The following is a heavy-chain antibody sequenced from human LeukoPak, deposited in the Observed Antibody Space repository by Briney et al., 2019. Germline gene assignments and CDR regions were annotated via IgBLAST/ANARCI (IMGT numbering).Heavy chain of an antibody. Sequence: GGSLRLSCAASGFTLSSYSMNWVRQAPGKGLEWVSSISSSSSYIYYADSVQGRFTISRDNAKNSLYLQMNSLRAEDTALYYCAKGKEEYYDFWSGYYNPYYYGMDVWGQGTTVTVSS. CDR2: ISSSSSYI. D-gene: IGHD3-3*01. V-gene: IGHV3-21*04. J-gene: IGHJ6*02. CDR1: GFTLSSYS. CDR3: AKGKEEYYDFWSGYYNPYYYGMDV.